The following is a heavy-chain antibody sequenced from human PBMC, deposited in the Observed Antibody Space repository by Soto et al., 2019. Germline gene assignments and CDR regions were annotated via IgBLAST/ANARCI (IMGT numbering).Heavy chain of an antibody. CDR3: ARDVNEREPSGPAEAPDY. V-gene: IGHV1-46*01. Sequence: ASVKVSCKASGYTFTSYYRHWVRQAPGQGLEWMGIINPSGGSTSYAQKFQGRVTMTRDTSTSTVYMELSSLRSEDTAVYYCARDVNEREPSGPAEAPDYWGQGTLVTVSS. CDR2: INPSGGST. J-gene: IGHJ4*02. D-gene: IGHD1-1*01. CDR1: GYTFTSYY.